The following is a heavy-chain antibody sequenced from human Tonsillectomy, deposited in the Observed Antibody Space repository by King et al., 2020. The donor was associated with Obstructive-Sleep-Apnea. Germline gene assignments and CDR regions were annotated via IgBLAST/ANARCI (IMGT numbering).Heavy chain of an antibody. V-gene: IGHV3-21*06. CDR1: GFTFSSYS. CDR2: ISSSCSYI. CDR3: ARDLITGEGSQYAFDI. Sequence: VQLVESGGGLVKPGGSLRLSCAASGFTFSSYSMSWVRQAPGKGLEWVPSISSSCSYIYYADSVKGRFTISRDNAKNSLYLQMNNLRAEDTAVYYCARDLITGEGSQYAFDIWGQGTMVTVSS. D-gene: IGHD1-20*01. J-gene: IGHJ3*02.